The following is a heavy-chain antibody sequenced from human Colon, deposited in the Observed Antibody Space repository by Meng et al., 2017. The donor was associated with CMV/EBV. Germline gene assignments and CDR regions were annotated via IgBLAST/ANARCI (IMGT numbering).Heavy chain of an antibody. V-gene: IGHV3-49*04. CDR1: GFTFDDSA. CDR2: TRSKTYGGTT. Sequence: GGSLRLSCVASGFTFDDSAMSWVRQAPGKGLEWVGLTRSKTYGGTTEYAASVKGRFTISRDDSKSIAYLQMNSLKTEDTAVYYCTRGPYHQPRGLDVWGQGTTVTVSS. D-gene: IGHD2-2*01. CDR3: TRGPYHQPRGLDV. J-gene: IGHJ6*02.